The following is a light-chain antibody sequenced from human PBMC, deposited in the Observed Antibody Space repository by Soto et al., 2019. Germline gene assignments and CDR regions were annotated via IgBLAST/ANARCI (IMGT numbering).Light chain of an antibody. Sequence: QSVLTQPPSVSAAPGQKVTISCSGSSSNIGNNYVSWYQQLPGTAPKLLIYDNNKRPSGIPDRFSGSKSATSATLGITGLQTGDEGDYYCGTWDSSLSAVVFGGGTKLTVL. CDR1: SSNIGNNY. CDR2: DNN. CDR3: GTWDSSLSAVV. J-gene: IGLJ2*01. V-gene: IGLV1-51*01.